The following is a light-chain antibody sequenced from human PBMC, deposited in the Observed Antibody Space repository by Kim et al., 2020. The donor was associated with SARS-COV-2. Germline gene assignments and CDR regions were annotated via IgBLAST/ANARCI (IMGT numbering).Light chain of an antibody. J-gene: IGKJ2*01. CDR3: QQYNSESYT. CDR1: QSISNC. Sequence: DIQMTQSPSTLSASVGDRVTITCRASQSISNCLAWYQQKPGKAPKLLIYKASSLESGVPSRFSGSGSGTEFTLTISSLQPDDFATYYCQQYNSESYTFGQGTKREI. V-gene: IGKV1-5*03. CDR2: KAS.